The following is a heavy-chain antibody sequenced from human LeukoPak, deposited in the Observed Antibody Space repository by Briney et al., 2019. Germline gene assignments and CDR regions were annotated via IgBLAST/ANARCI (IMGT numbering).Heavy chain of an antibody. CDR2: SYYSGSS. V-gene: IGHV4-59*01. CDR1: GFTFSDYY. Sequence: GSLRLSCAASGFTFSDYYMSWIRQPPGKGLEWIGYSYYSGSSDYNPSLKSRVTISVDTSKNQFSLILSSVTAADTAVYYCARGGNRFDPWGQGTVVTVSS. J-gene: IGHJ5*02. D-gene: IGHD1-26*01. CDR3: ARGGNRFDP.